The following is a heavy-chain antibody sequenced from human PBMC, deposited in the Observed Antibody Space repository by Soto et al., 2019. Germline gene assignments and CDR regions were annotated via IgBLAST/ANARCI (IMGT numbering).Heavy chain of an antibody. CDR2: IIPIFGTA. J-gene: IGHJ4*02. CDR3: ARGTQERCYGSGSYGDYFDY. D-gene: IGHD3-10*01. CDR1: GGTFSRYA. Sequence: QVQLVQSGAEVKKPGSSVKVSCKASGGTFSRYAISWVRQAPGQGLEWMGGIIPIFGTANYAQKFQGRVTITADESTSTAYMELSSLRSEDTALYYCARGTQERCYGSGSYGDYFDYWGQGTLVTVSS. V-gene: IGHV1-69*01.